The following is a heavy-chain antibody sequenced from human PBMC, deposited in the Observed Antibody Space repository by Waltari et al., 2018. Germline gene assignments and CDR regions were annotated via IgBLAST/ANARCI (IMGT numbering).Heavy chain of an antibody. CDR3: ARLSPYTSSGDFFDP. J-gene: IGHJ5*02. V-gene: IGHV4-38-2*01. CDR2: TYHSGSA. Sequence: QVQLQESGPRLVKPSETLSLTCSVSGFPIGSEYYWAWVRQSPGEGLVWIGSTYHSGSADYNPSLKGRGTISVDTSKNQFSLKLTSVTVADSGVYYCARLSPYTSSGDFFDPWGQGALVTVSS. CDR1: GFPIGSEYY. D-gene: IGHD2-21*02.